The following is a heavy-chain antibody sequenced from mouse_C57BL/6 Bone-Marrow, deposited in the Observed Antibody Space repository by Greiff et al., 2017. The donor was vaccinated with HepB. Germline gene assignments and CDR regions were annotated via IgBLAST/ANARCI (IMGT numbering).Heavy chain of an antibody. V-gene: IGHV3-6*01. D-gene: IGHD1-1*01. CDR3: ARGGSSSLYAMDD. CDR2: ISYDGSN. J-gene: IGHJ4*01. CDR1: GYSITSGYY. Sequence: EVQLQQSGPGLVKPSQSLSLTCSVTGYSITSGYYWNWIRQFPGNKLEWMGYISYDGSNNYNPSLKNRISITRDTSKNQFFLKLNPVTTEDTATYYCARGGSSSLYAMDDWGQGTSVTVSS.